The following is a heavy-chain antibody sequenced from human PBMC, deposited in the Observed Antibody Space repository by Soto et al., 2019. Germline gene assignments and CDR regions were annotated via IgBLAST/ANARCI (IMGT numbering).Heavy chain of an antibody. CDR3: ARDRQYSSSRDAFDI. V-gene: IGHV3-48*03. Sequence: EVQLVESGGGLVQPGGSLRLSCAASGFTFSSYEMNWVRQAPGKGLEWVSYISSSGSTIYYADSVRGRFTISRDNAKNSRYLHMNSLRAEDTAVYYCARDRQYSSSRDAFDIWGQGTMVTVSS. CDR1: GFTFSSYE. D-gene: IGHD6-13*01. CDR2: ISSSGSTI. J-gene: IGHJ3*02.